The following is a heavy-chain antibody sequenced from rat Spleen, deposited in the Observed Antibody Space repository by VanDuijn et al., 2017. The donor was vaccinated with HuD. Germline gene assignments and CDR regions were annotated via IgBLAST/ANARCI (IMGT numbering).Heavy chain of an antibody. Sequence: EVQLVESGGGLVQPGRSLKLSCAASGFTFSDYYMAWVRQAPKKGLEWVASISYEGSSTYYGDSVKGRFTISRDNAKSTLYLQMDSLRSEDTATYYCARLSITMMVIIKSDVMDAWGQGASVTVSS. CDR2: ISYEGSST. V-gene: IGHV5-22*01. D-gene: IGHD1-12*03. J-gene: IGHJ4*01. CDR1: GFTFSDYY. CDR3: ARLSITMMVIIKSDVMDA.